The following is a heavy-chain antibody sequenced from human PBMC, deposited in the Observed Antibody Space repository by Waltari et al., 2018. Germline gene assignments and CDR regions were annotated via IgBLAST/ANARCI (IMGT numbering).Heavy chain of an antibody. V-gene: IGHV4-61*02. Sequence: QVQLQESGPGLVKPSQTLSLTCTVSGRSISSGSYHWRWIRQPAGKGLEWIGRIYTSGSTNYNPSLKSRVTISVDTSKNQFSLKLSSVTAADTAVYYCARSLGVRGVIVHYYYGMDVWGQGTTVTVSS. CDR2: IYTSGST. CDR3: ARSLGVRGVIVHYYYGMDV. CDR1: GRSISSGSYH. D-gene: IGHD3-10*01. J-gene: IGHJ6*02.